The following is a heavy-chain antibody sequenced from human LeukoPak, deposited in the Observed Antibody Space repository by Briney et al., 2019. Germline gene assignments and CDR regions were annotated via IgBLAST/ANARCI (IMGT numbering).Heavy chain of an antibody. Sequence: PSQTLSLTCTVSGGSISSGGYYWSWIRQHPGKGLEWIGYIYYSGSTYYNPSLKSRVTISVDTSKNQFSLKLSSVTAADTAVYYCARDVRIIQPLHCSGGSSSAFDIWGQGTMDTVST. J-gene: IGHJ3*02. V-gene: IGHV4-31*03. CDR1: GGSISSGGYY. CDR2: IYYSGST. CDR3: ARDVRIIQPLHCSGGSSSAFDI. D-gene: IGHD2-15*01.